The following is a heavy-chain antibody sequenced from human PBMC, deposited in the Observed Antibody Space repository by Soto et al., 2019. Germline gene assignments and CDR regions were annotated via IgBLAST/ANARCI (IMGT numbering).Heavy chain of an antibody. CDR1: GFTFSIYA. D-gene: IGHD3-16*01. CDR3: VRSNSEAGWGQFDY. Sequence: GGSLRLSCAASGFTFSIYAMHWVRQAPEKGLEWVAVISSAGTNKNHADSVRGRFSISRDNSNNMLHLQMDNMRVDDTAVYYCVRSNSEAGWGQFDYWGQGTLVTVSS. V-gene: IGHV3-30-3*01. CDR2: ISSAGTNK. J-gene: IGHJ4*02.